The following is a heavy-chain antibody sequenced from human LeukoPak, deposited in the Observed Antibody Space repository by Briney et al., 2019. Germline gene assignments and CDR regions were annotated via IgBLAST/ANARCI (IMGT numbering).Heavy chain of an antibody. Sequence: GGSLRLSCAASGFTFSSYGMHWVRQAPGKGLEWVAFIRYDGSNKYYADSVKGRFTISRDNSKNTLYLQMSSLRAEDTAVYYCARDGTAAGLYFDLWGQGTLVTVSS. CDR1: GFTFSSYG. CDR3: ARDGTAAGLYFDL. CDR2: IRYDGSNK. V-gene: IGHV3-30*02. J-gene: IGHJ4*01. D-gene: IGHD6-13*01.